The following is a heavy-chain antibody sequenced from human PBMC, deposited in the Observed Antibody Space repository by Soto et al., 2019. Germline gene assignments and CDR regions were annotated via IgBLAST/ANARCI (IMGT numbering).Heavy chain of an antibody. D-gene: IGHD2-21*02. Sequence: GGSLRLSCAASGFTFSNAWMNWVRQAPGKGLEWVGRIKSKTDGGTTDYAAPVKGRFTISRDDSKNTAYLQWSSLEASDIAIYYCARHDRRSSLGGDCYPLDYWGPGTLVTV. CDR3: ARHDRRSSLGGDCYPLDY. CDR1: GFTFSNAW. J-gene: IGHJ4*02. CDR2: IKSKTDGGTT. V-gene: IGHV3-15*07.